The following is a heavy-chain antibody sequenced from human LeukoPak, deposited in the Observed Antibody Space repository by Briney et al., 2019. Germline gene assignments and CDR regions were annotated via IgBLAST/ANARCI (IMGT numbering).Heavy chain of an antibody. CDR2: IIPIFGTA. CDR1: GYTFTSYG. CDR3: ARGATREMATPYYYGMDV. V-gene: IGHV1-69*13. J-gene: IGHJ6*02. Sequence: VASVNVSCKASGYTFTSYGISWVRQAPGQGLEWMGGIIPIFGTANYAQKFQGRVTITADESTSTAYMELSSLRSEDTAVYYCARGATREMATPYYYGMDVWGQGTTVTVSS. D-gene: IGHD5-24*01.